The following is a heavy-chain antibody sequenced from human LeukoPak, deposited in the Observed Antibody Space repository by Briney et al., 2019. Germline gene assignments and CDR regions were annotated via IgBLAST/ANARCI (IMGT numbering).Heavy chain of an antibody. CDR2: MYSSGTT. CDR3: AELGITMIGGV. D-gene: IGHD3-10*02. Sequence: SETLSLTCTVSGDSIGSYYWSWIRQSAGKLLEWIGRMYSSGTTDYNPSLQSRVTMSIDTSKNQFSLKLNSVTAADTAVYYCAELGITMIGGVWGKGTTVTISS. CDR1: GDSIGSYY. V-gene: IGHV4-4*07. J-gene: IGHJ6*04.